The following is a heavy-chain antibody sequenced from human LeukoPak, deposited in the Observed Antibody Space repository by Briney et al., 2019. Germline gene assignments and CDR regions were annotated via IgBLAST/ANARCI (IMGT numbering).Heavy chain of an antibody. J-gene: IGHJ5*02. D-gene: IGHD1-26*01. CDR2: INHSGST. CDR1: GGSFSGYY. V-gene: IGHV4-34*01. Sequence: SETLSLTCAVYGGSFSGYYWSWIRQPPGKGLEWIGEINHSGSTNYNPSLKSRVTISVDTSKNQFSLKLSSVTAADTAVYYCARYLPAGSYYSCGQGTLVTVSS. CDR3: ARYLPAGSYYS.